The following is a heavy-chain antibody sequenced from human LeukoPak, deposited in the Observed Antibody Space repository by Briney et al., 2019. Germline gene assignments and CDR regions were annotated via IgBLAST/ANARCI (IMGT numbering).Heavy chain of an antibody. J-gene: IGHJ4*02. V-gene: IGHV5-51*01. CDR2: IHPDDSDT. CDR3: ARRYCSGRNCYYFDY. D-gene: IGHD2-15*01. CDR1: GYTFPSYW. Sequence: GESLKISCKGSGYTFPSYWIGWGRQMPGKGLEWMGIIHPDDSDTRYSPSFQGQVTISADKSISTAYLQWSSLKASDTAMYYCARRYCSGRNCYYFDYWGQGTLVTVSS.